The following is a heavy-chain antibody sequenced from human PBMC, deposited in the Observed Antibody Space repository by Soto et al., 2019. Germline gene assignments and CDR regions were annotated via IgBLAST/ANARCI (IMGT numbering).Heavy chain of an antibody. D-gene: IGHD2-2*01. V-gene: IGHV1-18*01. CDR3: ARGIVVVPAAISYYYYMDV. J-gene: IGHJ6*03. Sequence: QVQLVQSGAEVKKTGASVKVSCKASGYTFTSYGISWVRQAPGQGLEWMGWISAYNGNTNYAQKLQGRVTMTTDTSTSTAYMELRSLRSDDTAVYYCARGIVVVPAAISYYYYMDVWGKGTTVTVSS. CDR2: ISAYNGNT. CDR1: GYTFTSYG.